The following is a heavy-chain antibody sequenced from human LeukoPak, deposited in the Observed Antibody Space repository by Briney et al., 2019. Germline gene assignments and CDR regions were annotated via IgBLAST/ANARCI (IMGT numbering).Heavy chain of an antibody. D-gene: IGHD6-6*01. Sequence: PSETLSLTCTVSGGSTSSSSYYWGWIRQPPGKGLEWIGSIYYSGSTYYNPSLKSRVTISVDTSKNQFSLKLSSVTAADTAVYYCARLVAAREYFDYWGQGTLVTVSS. CDR1: GGSTSSSSYY. V-gene: IGHV4-39*01. CDR2: IYYSGST. CDR3: ARLVAAREYFDY. J-gene: IGHJ4*02.